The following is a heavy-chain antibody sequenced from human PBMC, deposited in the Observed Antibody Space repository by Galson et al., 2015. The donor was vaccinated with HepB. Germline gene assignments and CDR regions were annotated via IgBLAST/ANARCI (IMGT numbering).Heavy chain of an antibody. J-gene: IGHJ3*02. V-gene: IGHV5-51*01. D-gene: IGHD3-10*01. CDR1: GYSFTSYW. CDR2: IYPGDSDT. Sequence: QSGAEVKKPGESLKISCKGSGYSFTSYWIGWVRQMPGKGLEWMGIIYPGDSDTRYSPPFQGQVTISADKSISTAYLQWSSLKASDTAIHYCARPVRPITMVRGVIITPYDDAFDIWGQGTMVTVSS. CDR3: ARPVRPITMVRGVIITPYDDAFDI.